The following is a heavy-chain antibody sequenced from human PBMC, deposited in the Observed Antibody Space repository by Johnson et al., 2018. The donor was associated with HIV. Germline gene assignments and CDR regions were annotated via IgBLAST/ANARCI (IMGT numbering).Heavy chain of an antibody. D-gene: IGHD6-13*01. CDR3: ARGRKDIEAADGMDNDAGDM. J-gene: IGHJ3*02. CDR1: GFTFSSYA. CDR2: ISYDGSNK. Sequence: QVQLVESGGGLVQPGRSLRLSCAASGFTFSSYAMHWVRQAPGKGLEWVAVISYDGSNKYYADSVKGRFTISRDNSKATLYLQMGSLRAEDSALYYCARGRKDIEAADGMDNDAGDMWGQGTLVTVSS. V-gene: IGHV3-30-3*01.